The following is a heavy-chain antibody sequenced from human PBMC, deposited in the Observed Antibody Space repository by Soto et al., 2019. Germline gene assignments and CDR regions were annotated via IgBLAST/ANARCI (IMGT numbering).Heavy chain of an antibody. Sequence: SETLSLTCTVSGGSISSYYWSWIWQPPGKGLEWIGYIYYSGSTNYNPSLKSRVTISVDTSKNQFSLKLSSVTAADTAVYYCARQGLERRFGILNNWFDPWGPGTLVTVSS. CDR1: GGSISSYY. CDR3: ARQGLERRFGILNNWFDP. V-gene: IGHV4-59*08. J-gene: IGHJ5*02. D-gene: IGHD1-1*01. CDR2: IYYSGST.